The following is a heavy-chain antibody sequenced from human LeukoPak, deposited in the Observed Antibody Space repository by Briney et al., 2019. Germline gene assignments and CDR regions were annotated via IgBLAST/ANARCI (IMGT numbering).Heavy chain of an antibody. CDR3: ATEIVGYGDVHYFDS. V-gene: IGHV3-48*03. Sequence: PGGSLRLSCAASGFTFSNYEMNWVRQAPGKGLEWVSYISSSGSSTHYADSVKGRFTISRDNPKNSLYLQMNSLRSEDTAMYYCATEIVGYGDVHYFDSWGQGTLVTVSS. CDR2: ISSSGSST. D-gene: IGHD4-17*01. J-gene: IGHJ4*02. CDR1: GFTFSNYE.